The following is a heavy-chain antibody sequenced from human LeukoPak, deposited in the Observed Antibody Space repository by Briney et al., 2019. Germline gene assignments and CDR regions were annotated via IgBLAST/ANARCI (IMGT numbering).Heavy chain of an antibody. CDR3: AKWGDYDVLTGYYDSDY. V-gene: IGHV3-23*01. CDR1: GFTFSNYA. Sequence: GGSRRLSCAASGFTFSNYAMSWVRQATGKGLEWVSAITGSGGDTYYADSVKGRFTISRENTKNTLYMQINSLRAESTALYYCAKWGDYDVLTGYYDSDYWGRGTLVTVSS. CDR2: ITGSGGDT. D-gene: IGHD3-9*01. J-gene: IGHJ4*02.